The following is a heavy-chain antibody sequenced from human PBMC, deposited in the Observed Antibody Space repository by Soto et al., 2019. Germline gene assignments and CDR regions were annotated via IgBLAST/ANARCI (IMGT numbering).Heavy chain of an antibody. V-gene: IGHV1-18*04. J-gene: IGHJ5*01. Sequence: QVHLVQSGAEVKKPGASVKVSCKFSGYNFINYGMTWVRQAPGQGLEWMGWISGSNGATKYAQRFQDRVTLTTDTSTNTAYMELRSLRLDDTAVYYCARDSKWLIINGNWFDSWGQGTRVTVSS. CDR3: ARDSKWLIINGNWFDS. CDR2: ISGSNGAT. CDR1: GYNFINYG. D-gene: IGHD5-12*01.